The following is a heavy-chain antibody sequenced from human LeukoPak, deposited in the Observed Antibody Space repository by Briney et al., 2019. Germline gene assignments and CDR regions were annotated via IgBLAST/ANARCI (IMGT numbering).Heavy chain of an antibody. V-gene: IGHV4-30-4*01. CDR3: ARAHGSPSVRLFDS. Sequence: SETLSLTCTVSGVSISSGDYYWSWIRQPPGKVLEWIGYVYHSGSTYYSPPLRNRVTLSVDTSKNQFSLKLSSVTAADTAVYYCARAHGSPSVRLFDSWGQGTLVTVSS. CDR1: GVSISSGDYY. D-gene: IGHD3-10*01. J-gene: IGHJ4*02. CDR2: VYHSGST.